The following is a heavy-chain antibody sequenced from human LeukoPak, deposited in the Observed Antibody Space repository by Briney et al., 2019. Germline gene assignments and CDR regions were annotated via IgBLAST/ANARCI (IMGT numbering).Heavy chain of an antibody. Sequence: GSLRLSCAASGFTFSSYSMNWVRQAPGKGLEWVSSISSSSSYIYYADSVKGRFTISRDNAKNSLYLQMNSLRAEDTAVYYCARDNSTSCLNDYWGQGTLVTVSS. D-gene: IGHD2-2*01. CDR3: ARDNSTSCLNDY. V-gene: IGHV3-21*01. CDR2: ISSSSSYI. CDR1: GFTFSSYS. J-gene: IGHJ4*02.